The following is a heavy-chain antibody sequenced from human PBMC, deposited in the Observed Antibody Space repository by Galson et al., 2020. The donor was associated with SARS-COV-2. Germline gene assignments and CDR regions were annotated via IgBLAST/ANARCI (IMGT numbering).Heavy chain of an antibody. CDR2: IYYSGIT. V-gene: IGHV4-31*03. CDR3: ARAGYGADYYCDY. D-gene: IGHD2-15*01. Sequence: SETLSLTCTVSGGSFSTGGYYWSWIRQLPGKGLEWIGYIYYSGITYYNPSLKSRGTISVDTSKNQFSLKLSSVTAADTAVYYCARAGYGADYYCDYWGQGTLVTVSS. CDR1: GGSFSTGGYY. J-gene: IGHJ4*02.